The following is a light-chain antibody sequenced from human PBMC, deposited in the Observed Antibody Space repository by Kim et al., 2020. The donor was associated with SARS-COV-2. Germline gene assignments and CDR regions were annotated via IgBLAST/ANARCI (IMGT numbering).Light chain of an antibody. J-gene: IGKJ3*01. CDR2: ASS. V-gene: IGKV1-8*01. CDR1: QGISSY. Sequence: ASTGDRVTITCRASQGISSYLAGYQQNPGKAPKLLIYASSTLQSGVPSRFSGSGSGTDFTLTISCLQSEDFATYYCQQYYSYPRTFGPGTKVDIK. CDR3: QQYYSYPRT.